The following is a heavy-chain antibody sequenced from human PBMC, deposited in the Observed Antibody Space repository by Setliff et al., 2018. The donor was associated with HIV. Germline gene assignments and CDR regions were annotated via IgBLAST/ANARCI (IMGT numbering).Heavy chain of an antibody. CDR3: ARDAGTGGPGRWVDP. CDR2: ISGYTGIT. J-gene: IGHJ5*02. V-gene: IGHV1-18*01. Sequence: PSVKVSCKISGYIFSRYGVTWVRQAPGQGLEWMGYISGYTGITHYAQNFQGRVTMTTDPSKYTAYMELRSLKYDDTGVYYCARDAGTGGPGRWVDPWGQGTMVTVSS. D-gene: IGHD1-1*01. CDR1: GYIFSRYG.